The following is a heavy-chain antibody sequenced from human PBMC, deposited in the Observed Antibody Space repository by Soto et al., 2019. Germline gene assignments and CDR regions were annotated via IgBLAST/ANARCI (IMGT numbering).Heavy chain of an antibody. CDR1: GGSFSNYY. CDR3: ARGRDY. V-gene: IGHV4-34*01. CDR2: INQSGST. Sequence: SETLSLICAVYGGSFSNYYWSWIRQPPGKGLEWIGEINQSGSTNHNPSLKSRVTISVDTSKNQFSLKLSSVTAADTAVYYCARGRDYWGQGTLVTVSS. J-gene: IGHJ4*02.